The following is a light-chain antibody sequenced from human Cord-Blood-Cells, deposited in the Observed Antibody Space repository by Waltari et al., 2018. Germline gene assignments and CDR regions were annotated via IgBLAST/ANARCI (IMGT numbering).Light chain of an antibody. V-gene: IGKV1-8*01. Sequence: AIRMTQSPPSFSASTDDRVPIPCRASQGISSYLAWYQQKPGKAPKLLIYAASTLQSGVPSRFSGSGSGTDFTLTISCPQSEDFATYYCQQYYSYPPWTFGQGNKVEIK. CDR2: AAS. J-gene: IGKJ1*01. CDR3: QQYYSYPPWT. CDR1: QGISSY.